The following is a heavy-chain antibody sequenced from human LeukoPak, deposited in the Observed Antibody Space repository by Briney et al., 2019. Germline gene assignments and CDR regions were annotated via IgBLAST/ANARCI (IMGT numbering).Heavy chain of an antibody. CDR1: GFTFSSYG. V-gene: IGHV3-30*18. D-gene: IGHD3-9*01. Sequence: GGSLRLSCAASGFTFSSYGMHWVRQAPGKGLEWVAVISYDGSNKYYADSVKGRFTISRDNSKNTLYLQMNSLRAEDTAVYYCAKDALRYFDWLGYFDYWGQGTLVTVSS. CDR3: AKDALRYFDWLGYFDY. CDR2: ISYDGSNK. J-gene: IGHJ4*02.